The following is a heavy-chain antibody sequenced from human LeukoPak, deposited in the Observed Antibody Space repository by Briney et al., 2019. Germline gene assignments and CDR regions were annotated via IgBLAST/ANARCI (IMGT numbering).Heavy chain of an antibody. D-gene: IGHD6-19*01. CDR3: ARVPRDYSSGWYGPFDY. V-gene: IGHV4-59*01. J-gene: IGHJ4*02. CDR2: IYYSGST. CDR1: GGSFSGYY. Sequence: SETLSLTCAVYGGSFSGYYWSWIRQPPGKELEWIGYIYYSGSTNYNPSLKSRVTISVDTSKNQFSLKLSSATAADTAVYYCARVPRDYSSGWYGPFDYWGQGTLVTVSS.